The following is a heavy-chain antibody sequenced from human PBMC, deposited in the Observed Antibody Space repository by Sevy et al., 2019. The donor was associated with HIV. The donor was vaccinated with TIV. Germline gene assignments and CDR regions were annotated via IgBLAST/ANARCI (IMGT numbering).Heavy chain of an antibody. CDR3: ARQGGLVDRAFDY. Sequence: SETLSLTCTVSGVSISGSIYDWGWIRQPPGKGLEWIASIFFSGSTYYNPSLKSRVTISVDTSKSQFSLKLNSVTAADTALYYCARQGGLVDRAFDYWGQGTLVTVSS. CDR2: IFFSGST. J-gene: IGHJ4*02. V-gene: IGHV4-39*01. CDR1: GVSISGSIYD. D-gene: IGHD3-10*01.